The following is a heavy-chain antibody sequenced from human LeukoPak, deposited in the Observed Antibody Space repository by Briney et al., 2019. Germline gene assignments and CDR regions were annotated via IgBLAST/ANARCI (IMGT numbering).Heavy chain of an antibody. CDR1: GGSISSYY. V-gene: IGHV4-59*12. Sequence: SETLSLTCAVSGGSISSYYWSWIRQPPGKGLEWIGYIFYSGSTNYNPSLKSRVTISVDTSKNPFSLKLSSVTAADTAVYYCAILSTRDSYWYFDLWGRGTLVTVSS. CDR2: IFYSGST. J-gene: IGHJ2*01. CDR3: AILSTRDSYWYFDL. D-gene: IGHD1-1*01.